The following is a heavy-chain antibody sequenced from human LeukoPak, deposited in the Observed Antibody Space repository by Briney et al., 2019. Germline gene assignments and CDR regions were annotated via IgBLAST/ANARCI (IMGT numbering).Heavy chain of an antibody. Sequence: SETLSLTCTVSGGSISSYYWSWIRQPPGKGLEWIGYIYYSGSTNYNPSLKSRVTISVDTSKDQFSLKLSSVTAADTAVYYCARQSGNGYSGYDFQAFDIWGQGTMVTVSS. CDR2: IYYSGST. V-gene: IGHV4-59*08. CDR3: ARQSGNGYSGYDFQAFDI. D-gene: IGHD5-12*01. CDR1: GGSISSYY. J-gene: IGHJ3*02.